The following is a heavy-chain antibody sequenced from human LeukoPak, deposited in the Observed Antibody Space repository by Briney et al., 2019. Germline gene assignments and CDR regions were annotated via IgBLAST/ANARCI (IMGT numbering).Heavy chain of an antibody. CDR3: ARERTWNNGKEYYYYIDV. Sequence: PSETLSLTCTVSGGSMSSYYWSWIRQPPGKGLEWIGYIYYRGDTKYNPSLKARLTISVDTSKNQFSLNLNSVTAADTAVYYCARERTWNNGKEYYYYIDVWGKGTTVTVSS. V-gene: IGHV4-59*01. CDR1: GGSMSSYY. D-gene: IGHD1/OR15-1a*01. J-gene: IGHJ6*03. CDR2: IYYRGDT.